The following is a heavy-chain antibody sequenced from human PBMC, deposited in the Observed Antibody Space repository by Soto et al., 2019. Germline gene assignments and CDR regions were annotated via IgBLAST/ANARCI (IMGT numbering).Heavy chain of an antibody. CDR1: GFTFSSYG. V-gene: IGHV3-30*18. CDR2: ILYDGSDK. J-gene: IGHJ4*02. CDR3: AKAGWGVLDRVHH. D-gene: IGHD1-26*01. Sequence: PGGSLRLSCAASGFTFSSYGMHWVRQAPGKGLEWVTGILYDGSDKYYADSVKGRFTISRENSKNTLYLQMNSLRTEDSAVYYCAKAGWGVLDRVHHWGQGTPITVSS.